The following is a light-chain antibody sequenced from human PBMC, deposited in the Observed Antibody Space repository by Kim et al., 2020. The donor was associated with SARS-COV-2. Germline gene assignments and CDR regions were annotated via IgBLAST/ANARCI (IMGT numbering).Light chain of an antibody. Sequence: IQMTQSPSSLSASVGDRVTLTCRASQSITTYLNWYQQEPGKAPKLLIYGASTLQSGVPSRFRGSGSGTEFTLTITDVQPEDFATYFCQQSYIMPLTFGPGTKVDIK. J-gene: IGKJ3*01. CDR2: GAS. CDR1: QSITTY. V-gene: IGKV1-39*01. CDR3: QQSYIMPLT.